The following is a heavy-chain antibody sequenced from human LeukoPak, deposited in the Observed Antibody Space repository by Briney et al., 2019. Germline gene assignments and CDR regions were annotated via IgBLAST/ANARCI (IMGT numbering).Heavy chain of an antibody. J-gene: IGHJ4*02. V-gene: IGHV1-8*03. CDR3: ARGVNWGSYRYGSYYFDY. CDR2: MNPNSGNT. Sequence: ASVKVSCKASGYTFTSYDINWVRQATGQGLEWMGWMNPNSGNTGYAQKFQGRVTTTRNTSISTAYMELSSLRSEDTAVYYCARGVNWGSYRYGSYYFDYWGQGTLVTVSS. D-gene: IGHD3-16*02. CDR1: GYTFTSYD.